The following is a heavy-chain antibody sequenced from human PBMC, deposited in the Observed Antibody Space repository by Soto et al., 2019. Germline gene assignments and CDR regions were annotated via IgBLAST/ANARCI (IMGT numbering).Heavy chain of an antibody. J-gene: IGHJ4*02. D-gene: IGHD5-12*01. Sequence: PSETLSLTCTVSGASISSGDYFCIWIRQSPWKGLELIGYIYDSGSSYYNPSLRSRVTMSVDTSKNQFSLKLSSVTAADTAVYYCAREKGYISGPKNFDYWGQGTLVTVSS. CDR2: IYDSGSS. CDR3: AREKGYISGPKNFDY. V-gene: IGHV4-30-4*01. CDR1: GASISSGDYF.